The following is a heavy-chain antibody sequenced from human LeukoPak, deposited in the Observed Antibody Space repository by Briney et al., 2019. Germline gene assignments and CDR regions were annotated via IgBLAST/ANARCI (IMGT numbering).Heavy chain of an antibody. J-gene: IGHJ3*02. CDR3: ARDLIAVAGLDAFDI. D-gene: IGHD6-19*01. V-gene: IGHV3-11*04. CDR2: ISPSGTDI. Sequence: GGSLRLSCAVSAFTFSDNYMTWIRQAPGKGLESVSYISPSGTDISYADSVKGRFTISRDNAKNSLYLQMNSLRAEDTAVYYCARDLIAVAGLDAFDIWGQGTMVTVSS. CDR1: AFTFSDNY.